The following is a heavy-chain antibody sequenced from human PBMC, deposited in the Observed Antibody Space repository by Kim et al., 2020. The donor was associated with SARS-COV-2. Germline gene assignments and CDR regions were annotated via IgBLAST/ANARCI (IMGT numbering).Heavy chain of an antibody. Sequence: GGSLRLSCAASGFTLSSYSMNWVRQAPGKGLEWVSSISSSSSYIYYADSVKGQFTISRDNAKNSLYLQMNSLRAEDTAVYYCERDPYCSSTSCYAYWGQGTLVTVSS. J-gene: IGHJ4*02. CDR2: ISSSSSYI. CDR3: ERDPYCSSTSCYAY. D-gene: IGHD2-2*01. V-gene: IGHV3-21*01. CDR1: GFTLSSYS.